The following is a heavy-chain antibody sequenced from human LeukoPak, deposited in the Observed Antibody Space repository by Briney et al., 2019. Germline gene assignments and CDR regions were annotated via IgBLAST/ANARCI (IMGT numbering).Heavy chain of an antibody. Sequence: SETLSLTCAVSGYSISSGYYWGWIRQPPGKGLEWIGSIYHSGSTYYNPCLKSRVTISVDTSKNQFSLKLSSVTAADTAVYYCARGDTAMFFDYWGQGTLVTVSS. V-gene: IGHV4-38-2*01. CDR3: ARGDTAMFFDY. CDR1: GYSISSGYY. J-gene: IGHJ4*02. D-gene: IGHD5-18*01. CDR2: IYHSGST.